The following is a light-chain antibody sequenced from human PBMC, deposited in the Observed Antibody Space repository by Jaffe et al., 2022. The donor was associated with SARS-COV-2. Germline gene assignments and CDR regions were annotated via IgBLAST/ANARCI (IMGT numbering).Light chain of an antibody. J-gene: IGLJ2*01. Sequence: SYELTQPPSVSVSPGQTATITCSGDILGNNYASWYQQKPGQSPVLVIYQDSKRPSGIPERFSGSSSGNTATLTISGTQAMDEADYYCQAWDSSTAIFGGGTKLTVL. CDR1: ILGNNY. V-gene: IGLV3-1*01. CDR2: QDS. CDR3: QAWDSSTAI.